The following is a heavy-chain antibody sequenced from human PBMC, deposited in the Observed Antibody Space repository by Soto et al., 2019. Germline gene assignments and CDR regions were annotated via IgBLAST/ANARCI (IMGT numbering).Heavy chain of an antibody. CDR2: INHSGST. V-gene: IGHV4-61*01. Sequence: SVTLCLTCAVVGGYVISGSYYWSWNRQPPGKGLEWIGEINHSGSTKFNPSLKSRVTISVDTSKNQFSLKLSSVTAADTAVYYCARDLGLRSAGDLYYYYMDVWGKGTTVTVSS. D-gene: IGHD5-12*01. CDR3: ARDLGLRSAGDLYYYYMDV. CDR1: GGYVISGSYY. J-gene: IGHJ6*03.